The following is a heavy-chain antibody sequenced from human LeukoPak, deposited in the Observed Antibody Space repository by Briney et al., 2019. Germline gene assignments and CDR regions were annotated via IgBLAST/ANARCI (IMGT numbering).Heavy chain of an antibody. V-gene: IGHV4-34*01. CDR1: GGSISSYY. J-gene: IGHJ3*02. D-gene: IGHD6-6*01. CDR3: AGPIAADTHGFDI. CDR2: INHSGST. Sequence: SETLSLTCTVSGGSISSYYWSWIRQPPGEGLEWIGEINHSGSTNYNPSLKSRVTISVDTSKNQFSLKLSSVTAADTAVYYCAGPIAADTHGFDIWGRGTMVTVSS.